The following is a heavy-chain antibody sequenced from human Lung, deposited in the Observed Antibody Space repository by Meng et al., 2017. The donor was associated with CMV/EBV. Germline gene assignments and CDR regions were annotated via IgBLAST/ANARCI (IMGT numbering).Heavy chain of an antibody. J-gene: IGHJ6*02. CDR3: VRDEIVGATTRGIDV. Sequence: SETLSLTCTVSGGSVSNDRYFWGWIRQTPGKRLEWLGYIYYSGSTYYNPALKSRVTISVDTSKNQFSLRLSSVTVADTAIFYRVRDEIVGATTRGIDVWGRGTTVTVSS. D-gene: IGHD1-26*01. CDR2: IYYSGST. V-gene: IGHV4-61*01. CDR1: GGSVSNDRYF.